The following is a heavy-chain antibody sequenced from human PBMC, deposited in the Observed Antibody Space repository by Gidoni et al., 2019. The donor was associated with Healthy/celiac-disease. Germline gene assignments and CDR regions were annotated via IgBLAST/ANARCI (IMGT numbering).Heavy chain of an antibody. Sequence: QVQLVESGGGVVQPGRSLRLSCAASGFTFSSYGMHWVRQAPGKGLEWVAVIWYDGSNKYYADSVKGRFTISRDNSKNTLYLQMNSLRAEDTAVYYCARDLRRGQMPSDYWGQGTLVTVSS. CDR2: IWYDGSNK. D-gene: IGHD2-2*01. V-gene: IGHV3-33*01. J-gene: IGHJ4*02. CDR3: ARDLRRGQMPSDY. CDR1: GFTFSSYG.